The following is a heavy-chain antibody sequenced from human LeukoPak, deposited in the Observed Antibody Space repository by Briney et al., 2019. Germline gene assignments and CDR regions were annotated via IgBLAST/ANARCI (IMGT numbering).Heavy chain of an antibody. J-gene: IGHJ4*02. V-gene: IGHV3-9*01. CDR1: GFTFDNYA. D-gene: IGHD3-9*01. CDR3: ARDHPIRLRLRYFDWAAIDY. Sequence: GGSLRLSCAASGFTFDNYAMHWVRQVPGKGLEWVSGLSWNSGSIGHADSVKGRFTISRDNAKNSLYLQMNSLRAEDTAVYYCARDHPIRLRLRYFDWAAIDYWGQGTLVTVSS. CDR2: LSWNSGSI.